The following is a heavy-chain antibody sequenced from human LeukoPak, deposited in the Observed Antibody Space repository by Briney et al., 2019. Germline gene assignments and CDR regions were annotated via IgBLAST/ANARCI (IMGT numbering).Heavy chain of an antibody. CDR3: AKAYDFWSVPPGY. Sequence: GGSLRLSCAASGFTFSSYWMSWVRQAPGEGLEWVANIKQDGSEKYYVDSVKGRFTISRDNAKNSLYLQMNSLRAEDTAVYYCAKAYDFWSVPPGYWGQGTLVTVSS. J-gene: IGHJ4*02. D-gene: IGHD3-3*01. CDR2: IKQDGSEK. CDR1: GFTFSSYW. V-gene: IGHV3-7*01.